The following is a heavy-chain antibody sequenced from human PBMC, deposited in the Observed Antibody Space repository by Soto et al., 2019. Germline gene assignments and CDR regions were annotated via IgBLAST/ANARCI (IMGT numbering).Heavy chain of an antibody. J-gene: IGHJ4*02. D-gene: IGHD4-17*01. V-gene: IGHV1-3*01. Sequence: QVQFVQSGAEVKKPGASVKVSCKASGYTFADYAIHWVRQAPGQSLEWMGWINAGNGDTKYSQKFQGRVTLTTDTYASTAYMDINSLTTDDTAVYYCARDRWVTTLTFDKWGQGTLVIVSS. CDR2: INAGNGDT. CDR1: GYTFADYA. CDR3: ARDRWVTTLTFDK.